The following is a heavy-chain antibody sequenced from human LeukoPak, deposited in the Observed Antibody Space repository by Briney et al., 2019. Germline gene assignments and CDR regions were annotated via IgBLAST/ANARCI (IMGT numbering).Heavy chain of an antibody. D-gene: IGHD3-22*01. CDR2: IYYSGST. J-gene: IGHJ3*02. CDR1: GGSISSSDHY. V-gene: IGHV4-39*01. CDR3: VRRRRVVDSAFDI. Sequence: SETLSLTCNVSGGSISSSDHYWGWIRQSPGKGLEWIGSIYYSGSTYYTPSLKSRVIISVDTSKNQFSLKLTSVTAADTAVYFCVRRRRVVDSAFDIWGQGTTVIVSS.